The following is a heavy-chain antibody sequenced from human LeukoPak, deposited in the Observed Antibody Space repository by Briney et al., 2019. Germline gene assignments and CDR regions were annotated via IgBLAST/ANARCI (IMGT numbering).Heavy chain of an antibody. CDR3: ARGEIPDSSGCDY. Sequence: HPGGSLRLSCAASGFTFSSYAMSWVRQAPGKGLEWVSAISGSGGSTYYADSVKGRFTISRDNAKNSLYLQMNSLRAEDTAVYYCARGEIPDSSGCDYWGQGTLVTVSS. CDR1: GFTFSSYA. V-gene: IGHV3-23*01. D-gene: IGHD3-22*01. CDR2: ISGSGGST. J-gene: IGHJ4*02.